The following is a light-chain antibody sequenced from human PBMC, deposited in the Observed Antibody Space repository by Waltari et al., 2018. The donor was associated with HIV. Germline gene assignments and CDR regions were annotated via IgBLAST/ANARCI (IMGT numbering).Light chain of an antibody. V-gene: IGLV1-51*01. J-gene: IGLJ3*02. Sequence: QKVTISCSVSSTFGNDFVSWYQHLPGSAPKLLIYDNNKRPSGISDRFSGSKSGTSATLGITGLQTGDEADYYCGTWDASLSVGVFGGGTKLTVL. CDR3: GTWDASLSVGV. CDR1: SSTFGNDF. CDR2: DNN.